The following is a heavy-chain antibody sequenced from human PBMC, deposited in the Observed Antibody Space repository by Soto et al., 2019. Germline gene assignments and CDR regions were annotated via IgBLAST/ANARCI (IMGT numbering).Heavy chain of an antibody. CDR3: ARPGFGVYWYFDL. D-gene: IGHD2-8*01. J-gene: IGHJ2*01. V-gene: IGHV1-69*08. CDR2: IIPALGTA. CDR1: GGTFSSHT. Sequence: QDQLVQSGAEVKKPGSSVKVSCKASGGTFSSHTFSWVRQAPGQGLEWMGRIIPALGTATNAQKFQGRVTITAADSATTVYLELTSLRAGDTAVYYCARPGFGVYWYFDLWGRGTLVTVSS.